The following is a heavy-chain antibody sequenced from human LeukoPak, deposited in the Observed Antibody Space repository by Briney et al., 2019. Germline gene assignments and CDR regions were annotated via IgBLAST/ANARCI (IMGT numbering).Heavy chain of an antibody. CDR1: GFTFSNCS. D-gene: IGHD4-23*01. V-gene: IGHV3-21*01. Sequence: GGSLRLSCAASGFTFSNCSMNWVRQAPGKGLEWVSSISSSSTYIYYADSLEGRFTISRDNVRNSLYLQMNSLRAEDTAVYYCAGDYEGNLAFDIWGHGTMVTVSS. J-gene: IGHJ3*02. CDR3: AGDYEGNLAFDI. CDR2: ISSSSTYI.